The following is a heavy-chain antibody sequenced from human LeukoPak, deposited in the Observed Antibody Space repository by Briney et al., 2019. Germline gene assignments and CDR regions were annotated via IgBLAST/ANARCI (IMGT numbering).Heavy chain of an antibody. CDR1: GFTFSNYL. D-gene: IGHD2-15*01. Sequence: GGSLRLSCVGSGFTFSNYLMNWVRQAPGKGLEWVSFISSTGGTIYYADSVKGRFTISRDNSKNTLYLQMNSLRAEDTAVYYCARDLHCSGGSCYSSFFDYWGQGTLVTVSS. CDR3: ARDLHCSGGSCYSSFFDY. V-gene: IGHV3-48*01. CDR2: ISSTGGTI. J-gene: IGHJ4*02.